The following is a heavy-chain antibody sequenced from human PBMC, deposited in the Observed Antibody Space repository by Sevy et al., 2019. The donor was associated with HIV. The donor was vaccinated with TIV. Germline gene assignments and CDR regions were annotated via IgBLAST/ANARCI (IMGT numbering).Heavy chain of an antibody. CDR3: TTDSWSQEDYYDY. V-gene: IGHV3-15*01. Sequence: GGSLRLSCTASGFSFSNAWMSWVRQAPGKGLEWVGRFKGKPSGSAIDYAAPVKGRFIISRDDSKNTLYLQMSSLRTEDTAVYYCTTDSWSQEDYYDYWGQGTLVTVSS. CDR2: FKGKPSGSAI. J-gene: IGHJ4*02. CDR1: GFSFSNAW. D-gene: IGHD6-13*01.